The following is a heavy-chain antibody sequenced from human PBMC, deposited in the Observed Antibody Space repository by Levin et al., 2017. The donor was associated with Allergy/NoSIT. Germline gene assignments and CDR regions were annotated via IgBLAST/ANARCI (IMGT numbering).Heavy chain of an antibody. J-gene: IGHJ5*02. CDR2: INHSGST. Sequence: SETLSLTCAVYGGSFSGYYWSWIRQPPGKGLEWIGEINHSGSTNYNPSLKSRVTISVDTSKNQFSLKLSSVTAADTAVYYCARLGRNYDFWSGPTPRNWFDPWGQGTLVTVSS. V-gene: IGHV4-34*01. D-gene: IGHD3-3*01. CDR3: ARLGRNYDFWSGPTPRNWFDP. CDR1: GGSFSGYY.